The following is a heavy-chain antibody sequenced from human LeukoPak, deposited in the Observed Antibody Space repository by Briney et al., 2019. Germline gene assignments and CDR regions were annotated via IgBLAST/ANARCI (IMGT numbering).Heavy chain of an antibody. CDR2: IYPGGSDT. CDR1: GYGFTTYW. J-gene: IGHJ4*02. V-gene: IGHV5-51*01. D-gene: IGHD5-24*01. CDR3: ARPGERWVKVDY. Sequence: GESLKISCKASGYGFTTYWIGWVRQMPGKGLEWMGIIYPGGSDTRYSPSFQGQVTISVDKSSSTAYLQWSSLKASDTAMYYCARPGERWVKVDYWGQGTQVTVSS.